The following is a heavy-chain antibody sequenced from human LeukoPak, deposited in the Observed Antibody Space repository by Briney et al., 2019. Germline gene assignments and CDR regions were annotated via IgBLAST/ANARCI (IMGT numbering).Heavy chain of an antibody. V-gene: IGHV5-51*01. CDR2: IFPDDSHM. Sequence: GESLKISCKGSGYSFITYWIGWVPHIPGKGLEWMGIIFPDDSHMRYHPSFQGQVTISVDKSINTAFLQWSSLKASDTAMYYCARPVRQGRSSGYFYPGGFNIWGQGTMVTVSS. J-gene: IGHJ3*02. CDR3: ARPVRQGRSSGYFYPGGFNI. D-gene: IGHD3-22*01. CDR1: GYSFITYW.